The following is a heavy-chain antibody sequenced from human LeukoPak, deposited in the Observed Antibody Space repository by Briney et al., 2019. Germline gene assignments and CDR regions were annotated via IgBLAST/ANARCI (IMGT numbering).Heavy chain of an antibody. CDR2: ISGSGSYT. J-gene: IGHJ6*03. D-gene: IGHD3-9*01. CDR1: GFTFSSYG. Sequence: GGSLRLSCAASGFTFSSYGMIWVRQDPGKGLEWVSAISGSGSYTYYADSVKGRFTISRDNSKNTLYLQMNSLRAEDTAVYYCSTAPYDNYYYYMAVWGKGTTVTVSS. V-gene: IGHV3-23*01. CDR3: STAPYDNYYYYMAV.